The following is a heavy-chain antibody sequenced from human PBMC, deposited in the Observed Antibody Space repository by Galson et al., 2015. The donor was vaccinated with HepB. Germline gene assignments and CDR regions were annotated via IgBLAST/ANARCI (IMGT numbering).Heavy chain of an antibody. J-gene: IGHJ6*02. CDR3: AKAMRVAGTYYYYYYGMDV. V-gene: IGHV3-23*01. D-gene: IGHD6-19*01. CDR1: GFTFSSYA. CDR2: ISGSGGST. Sequence: SLRLSCAASGFTFSSYAMSWVRQAPGKGLEWVSAISGSGGSTYYADSVKGRFTISRDNSKNTLYLQMNSLRAEDTAVYYCAKAMRVAGTYYYYYYGMDVWGQGTTVTVSS.